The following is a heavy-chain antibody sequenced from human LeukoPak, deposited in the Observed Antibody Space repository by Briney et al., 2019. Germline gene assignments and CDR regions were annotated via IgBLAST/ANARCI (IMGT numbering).Heavy chain of an antibody. D-gene: IGHD3-10*01. V-gene: IGHV1-69*13. CDR1: GGTFSSYA. CDR2: IIPIFGTA. J-gene: IGHJ5*02. CDR3: ARTPRITMVRGGQNWFDP. Sequence: ASVKVSRKASGGTFSSYAISWVRQAPGQGLEWMGGIIPIFGTANYAQKFQGRVTITADESTSTAYMELSSLRSEDTAVYYCARTPRITMVRGGQNWFDPWGQGTLVTVSS.